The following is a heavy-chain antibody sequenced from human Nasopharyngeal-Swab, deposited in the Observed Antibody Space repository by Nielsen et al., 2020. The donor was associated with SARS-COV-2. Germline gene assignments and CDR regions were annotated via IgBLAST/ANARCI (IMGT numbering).Heavy chain of an antibody. J-gene: IGHJ4*02. V-gene: IGHV3-21*01. CDR1: GFTFSSYS. D-gene: IGHD6-13*01. CDR2: ISDSSSFI. Sequence: GESLKISCAASGFTFSSYSMNWVRQAPGTGLEWVSSISDSSSFIYYADSVKGRFTISRDSAKNSLYLQMNSLRAEDTAVYYCARGGYSRPSWGQGTLVTVSS. CDR3: ARGGYSRPS.